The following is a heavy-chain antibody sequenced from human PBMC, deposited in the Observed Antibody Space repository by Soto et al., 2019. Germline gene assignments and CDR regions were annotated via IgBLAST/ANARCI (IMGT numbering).Heavy chain of an antibody. CDR3: ARTTRGGSSYCSGGSCQSYYYYMDV. Sequence: ASVKVSCKASGYTFTSYDINWVLQATGQGLEWMGWMNPNSGNTGYAQKFQGRVTMTRNTSISTAYMELSSLRSEDTAVYYCARTTRGGSSYCSGGSCQSYYYYMDVWGKGTTVTVSS. V-gene: IGHV1-8*01. CDR2: MNPNSGNT. CDR1: GYTFTSYD. D-gene: IGHD2-15*01. J-gene: IGHJ6*03.